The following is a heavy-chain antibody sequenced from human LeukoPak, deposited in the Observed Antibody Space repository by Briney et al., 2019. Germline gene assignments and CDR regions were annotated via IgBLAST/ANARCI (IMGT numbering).Heavy chain of an antibody. Sequence: SQTLSLTCTVSGYSISIGYYGGWIRQPPGRGLEWIGSVYHSGSTYYTPSLKSRVTFSVDTSNTQFSLKLSSVTAADTAVYYGAKSSGSLFDPWGQGTLVTVSS. J-gene: IGHJ5*02. CDR1: GYSISIGYY. CDR3: AKSSGSLFDP. V-gene: IGHV4-38-2*02. CDR2: VYHSGST. D-gene: IGHD3-10*01.